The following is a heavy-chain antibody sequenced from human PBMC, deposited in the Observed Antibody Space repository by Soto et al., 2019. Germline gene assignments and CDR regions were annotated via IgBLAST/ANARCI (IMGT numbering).Heavy chain of an antibody. Sequence: SETLSLTCTVSGGSISSYYWSWIRQPPGKGLEWIGYIYYSGSTNYNPSLKSRVTISVDTSKNQFSLKLSSVTAADTAVYYCARRGIAARPLGYYYYGMDVWGQGTTVTVSS. CDR3: ARRGIAARPLGYYYYGMDV. V-gene: IGHV4-59*01. D-gene: IGHD6-6*01. CDR2: IYYSGST. J-gene: IGHJ6*02. CDR1: GGSISSYY.